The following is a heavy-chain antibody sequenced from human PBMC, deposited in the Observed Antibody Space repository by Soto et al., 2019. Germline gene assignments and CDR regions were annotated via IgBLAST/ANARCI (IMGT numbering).Heavy chain of an antibody. CDR2: TRNKANSYTT. D-gene: IGHD3-3*01. J-gene: IGHJ4*02. V-gene: IGHV3-72*01. Sequence: EVQLVESGGGLVQPGGSLRLSCAASGFTFSDHYMDWVRQAPGKGLEWVGRTRNKANSYTTEYAASVKGRFTISRDDSKNSLYLQINSLKTEDTAVYYCAREGPAYYDFWSGSFEFDYWGQGTLVTVSS. CDR3: AREGPAYYDFWSGSFEFDY. CDR1: GFTFSDHY.